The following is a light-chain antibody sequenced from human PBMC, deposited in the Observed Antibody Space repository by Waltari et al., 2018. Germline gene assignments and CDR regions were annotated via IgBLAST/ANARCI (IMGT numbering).Light chain of an antibody. V-gene: IGKV3-15*01. CDR2: GAS. CDR3: QQYSIWPPLT. CDR1: QSVRSN. J-gene: IGKJ4*01. Sequence: EIVMTQSPATLSVSPGERVSLSCRASQSVRSNLAGYQQKPGQSPRPLIYGASTRATDIPARFSGSGSGTEFTLVISSLQSEDFAVYYCQQYSIWPPLTFGGGTKVEIK.